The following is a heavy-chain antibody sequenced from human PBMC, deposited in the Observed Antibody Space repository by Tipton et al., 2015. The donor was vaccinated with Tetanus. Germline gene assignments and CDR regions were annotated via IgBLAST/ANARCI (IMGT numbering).Heavy chain of an antibody. CDR2: INSGGTT. CDR1: GGSVSSSGYF. Sequence: TLSLTCTVSGGSVSSSGYFWGWIRQSPGKGLEWIGSINSGGTTYHNPSLKGRLTISVDTSKNQFSLRLTSVTATDTAVYYCGRHGGSYSAYWCFDPWGRGSLVAVSS. V-gene: IGHV4-39*01. J-gene: IGHJ2*01. D-gene: IGHD1-26*01. CDR3: GRHGGSYSAYWCFDP.